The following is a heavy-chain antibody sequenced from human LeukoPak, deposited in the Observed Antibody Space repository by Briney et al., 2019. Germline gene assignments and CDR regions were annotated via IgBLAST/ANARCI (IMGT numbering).Heavy chain of an antibody. D-gene: IGHD5-18*01. Sequence: GASVKVSCKASGYTFTSYGISWVRQAPGQGLEWMGWISAYNGNTNYAQKFQGRVTMTRDTSISTAYMELSRLRSDDTAVYYCARAPEDTYSYGYGFDYWGQGTLVTVSS. CDR1: GYTFTSYG. J-gene: IGHJ4*02. V-gene: IGHV1-18*01. CDR3: ARAPEDTYSYGYGFDY. CDR2: ISAYNGNT.